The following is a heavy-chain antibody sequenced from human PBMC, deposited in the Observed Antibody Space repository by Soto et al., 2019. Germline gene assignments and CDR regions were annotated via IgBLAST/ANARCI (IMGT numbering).Heavy chain of an antibody. D-gene: IGHD3-10*01. CDR1: GYIFTVYY. J-gene: IGHJ5*02. CDR3: ARQGSGSNWLDP. V-gene: IGHV1-2*02. CDR2: INPNSGGT. Sequence: QVQLVQSGAEVKKPGASVKVSCKASGYIFTVYYMHWVRQAPGQGLEWMGWINPNSGGTNYAQKFQGRVIMTRDTSIRTAYMELSRLRSDDTAVYYCARQGSGSNWLDPWGQGTLVTVSS.